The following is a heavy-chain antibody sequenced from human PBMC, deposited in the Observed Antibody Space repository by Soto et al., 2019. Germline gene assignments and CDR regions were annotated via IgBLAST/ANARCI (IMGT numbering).Heavy chain of an antibody. J-gene: IGHJ4*02. V-gene: IGHV1-3*05. Sequence: QVLLVQSGAEERRPGASVKVSCETSGHTFTDFHIHWVRQAPGQGLEWMGWINAGNGNTEYSQKSQDRVTIIRDTSANTAYMELSSLTPEDTAVYYCASEVMAGTAYWGQGTLVTVSS. D-gene: IGHD6-19*01. CDR1: GHTFTDFH. CDR3: ASEVMAGTAY. CDR2: INAGNGNT.